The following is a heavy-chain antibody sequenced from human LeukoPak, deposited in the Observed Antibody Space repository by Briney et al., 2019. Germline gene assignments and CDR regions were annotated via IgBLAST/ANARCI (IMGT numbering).Heavy chain of an antibody. J-gene: IGHJ4*02. Sequence: SETLSLTCTVSGGSISGYYWSWIQQPPGKGLECVGYIFYSGSTNYNPSLKSRVIISVDTSKNQFSLKLSSVTAADTAVYYCARARYYYDSSGYLCFDYWGQGTLVTVSS. V-gene: IGHV4-59*01. CDR3: ARARYYYDSSGYLCFDY. D-gene: IGHD3-22*01. CDR2: IFYSGST. CDR1: GGSISGYY.